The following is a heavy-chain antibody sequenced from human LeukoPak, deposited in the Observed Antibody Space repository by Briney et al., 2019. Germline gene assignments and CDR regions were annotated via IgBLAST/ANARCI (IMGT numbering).Heavy chain of an antibody. Sequence: ASVKVSCKASGYTFTGYYMHWVRQAPGQGLEWMGWINPNSGGTNYAQKFQGRVTMTRDTSISTAYMELSRLRSDDTAVYYCARDGEAAAGTGQGNWFDPWGQGTLVTVSS. CDR3: ARDGEAAAGTGQGNWFDP. CDR2: INPNSGGT. J-gene: IGHJ5*02. V-gene: IGHV1-2*02. CDR1: GYTFTGYY. D-gene: IGHD6-13*01.